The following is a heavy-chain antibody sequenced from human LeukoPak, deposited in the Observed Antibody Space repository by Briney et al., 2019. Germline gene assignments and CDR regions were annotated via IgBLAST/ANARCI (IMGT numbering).Heavy chain of an antibody. CDR3: ASQTQGSSGWYIYYGMDV. J-gene: IGHJ6*02. V-gene: IGHV3-11*03. CDR2: ISSSSGFT. D-gene: IGHD6-19*01. Sequence: PGRSLRLSCAASGFTFSDYYMSWIRQAPGKGLEWVAYISSSSGFTNYADSVKGRFTISRDNAKNSLYLQMNSLKAEDTAVYYCASQTQGSSGWYIYYGMDVWGQGTTVTVSS. CDR1: GFTFSDYY.